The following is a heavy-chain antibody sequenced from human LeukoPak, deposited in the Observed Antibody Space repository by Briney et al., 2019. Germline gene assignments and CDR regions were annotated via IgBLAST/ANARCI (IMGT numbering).Heavy chain of an antibody. V-gene: IGHV4-39*02. J-gene: IGHJ3*02. Sequence: SETLSLTCTVSGGSISSSSYYWGWLRQPPGKGLEWIGSIYYSGSTYYNPSLKSRVTISVDTSKNQFSLKLSSVTAADTAVYYCARDYGGNSGRAFDIWGQGTMVTVSS. CDR2: IYYSGST. CDR3: ARDYGGNSGRAFDI. D-gene: IGHD4-23*01. CDR1: GGSISSSSYY.